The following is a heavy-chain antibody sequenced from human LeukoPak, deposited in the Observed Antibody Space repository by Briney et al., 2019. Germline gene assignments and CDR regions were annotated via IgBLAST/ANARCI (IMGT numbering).Heavy chain of an antibody. V-gene: IGHV1-18*01. J-gene: IGHJ4*02. CDR3: ARLNLDGDYFDY. Sequence: ASVKVSCKASGGTFTSYGISWVRQAPGQGLEWMGWISAYNGNTNYAQKLQGRVTMTTDTSTSTAYMELRSLRSDDTAVYYCARLNLDGDYFDYWGQGTLVTVSS. CDR1: GGTFTSYG. D-gene: IGHD1-1*01. CDR2: ISAYNGNT.